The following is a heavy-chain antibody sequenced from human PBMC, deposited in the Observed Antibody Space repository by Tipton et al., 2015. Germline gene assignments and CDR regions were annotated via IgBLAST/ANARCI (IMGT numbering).Heavy chain of an antibody. CDR2: IWYDGSDE. CDR1: GFAFSDYG. CDR3: ARLGGLAADY. D-gene: IGHD6-25*01. Sequence: SLRLSCAASGFAFSDYGMHWVRQAPGKGLEWVAVIWYDGSDEYYVDSVKGQFTISRDNAKNTLHLQMNSLRAEDTAVYYCARLGGLAADYWGQGTLVTVSS. V-gene: IGHV3-33*01. J-gene: IGHJ4*02.